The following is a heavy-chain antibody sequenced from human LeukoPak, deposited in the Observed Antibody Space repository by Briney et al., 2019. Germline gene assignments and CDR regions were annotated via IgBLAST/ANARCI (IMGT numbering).Heavy chain of an antibody. CDR1: GFTFSDYA. CDR2: INSDGSST. D-gene: IGHD6-19*01. CDR3: ARHQSPTLISSGWGLDY. J-gene: IGHJ4*02. Sequence: PGGSLRLSCAASGFTFSDYAMHWVRQAPGKGLVWVSRINSDGSSTSYADSVKGRFTISRDNAKNTLYLQMNSLRAEDTAVYYYARHQSPTLISSGWGLDYWGQGTLVTVSS. V-gene: IGHV3-74*01.